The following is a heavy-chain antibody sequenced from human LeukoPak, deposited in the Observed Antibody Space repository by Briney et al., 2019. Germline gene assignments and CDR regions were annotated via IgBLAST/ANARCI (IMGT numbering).Heavy chain of an antibody. CDR3: ASQYYDSSGGIFDY. CDR2: IYYSGST. Sequence: QVQLQESGPGLVKPSETLSLTCTVSGGSISSYYWSWIRQPPGKGLEGIGYIYYSGSTNYNPSLKSRVTISVDTSKNQFSLKLSSVTAADTAVYYCASQYYDSSGGIFDYWGQGTLVTVSS. V-gene: IGHV4-59*01. CDR1: GGSISSYY. D-gene: IGHD3-22*01. J-gene: IGHJ4*02.